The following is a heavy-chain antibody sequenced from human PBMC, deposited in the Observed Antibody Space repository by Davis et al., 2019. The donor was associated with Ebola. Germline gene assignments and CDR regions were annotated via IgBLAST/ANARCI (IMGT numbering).Heavy chain of an antibody. Sequence: GESLKISCKGSGYRFTNYWIGWVRQLPGKGLEWIGIIYPGDSDSRYSPSFQGQVTFSADKSISTAYLEWSSLKASDTGIYYCARRIGEGGCINGVCQYYYYMDVWGKGTKVTVSS. J-gene: IGHJ6*03. CDR1: GYRFTNYW. CDR2: IYPGDSDS. D-gene: IGHD2-8*01. CDR3: ARRIGEGGCINGVCQYYYYMDV. V-gene: IGHV5-51*01.